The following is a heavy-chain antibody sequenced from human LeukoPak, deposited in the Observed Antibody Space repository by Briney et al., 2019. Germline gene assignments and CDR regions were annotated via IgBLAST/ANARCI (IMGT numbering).Heavy chain of an antibody. V-gene: IGHV4-4*02. CDR1: GGSISSSNW. D-gene: IGHD3-9*01. Sequence: SETLSLTCAVSGGSISSSNWWSWVRQPPGKGLEWIGEIYHSGSTNYNPSLKSRVTISVDKSKNQFSLKLSSVTAADTAVYYCARASGTRITILNLKSYYYGMDVWGQGTTVTVSS. J-gene: IGHJ6*02. CDR3: ARASGTRITILNLKSYYYGMDV. CDR2: IYHSGST.